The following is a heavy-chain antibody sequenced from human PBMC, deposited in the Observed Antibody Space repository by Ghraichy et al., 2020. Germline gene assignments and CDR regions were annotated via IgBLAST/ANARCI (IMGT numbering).Heavy chain of an antibody. CDR2: IKSKIDGGTT. CDR1: GFNFNNAW. D-gene: IGHD2-15*01. Sequence: GGSLRLSCAASGFNFNNAWMSWVRQAPGKGLEWVGHIKSKIDGGTTDYAAPGKESFTVSTDDSKNTVYLKMNSLSTEDTAVYECTREPHWWRDTFDIWGQGTMVTVSS. J-gene: IGHJ3*02. V-gene: IGHV3-15*01. CDR3: TREPHWWRDTFDI.